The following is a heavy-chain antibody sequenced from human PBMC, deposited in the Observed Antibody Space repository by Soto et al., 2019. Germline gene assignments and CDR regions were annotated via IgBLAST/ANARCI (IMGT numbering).Heavy chain of an antibody. CDR3: ARTFYGGNSFDY. CDR1: GFSLSTSGVG. D-gene: IGHD4-17*01. CDR2: IYWDDDK. V-gene: IGHV2-5*02. Sequence: QITLKESGPTLVKPTQTLTLTCTFSGFSLSTSGVGVGWIRQPPGKALEWLAVIYWDDDKRYSPSLKSRLTINKDTSKNPVVLTMTNMDPVDTATYYCARTFYGGNSFDYWGQGTLVTVSS. J-gene: IGHJ4*02.